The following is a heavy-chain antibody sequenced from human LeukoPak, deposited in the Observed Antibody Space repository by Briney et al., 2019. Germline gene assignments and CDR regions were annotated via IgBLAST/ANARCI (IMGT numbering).Heavy chain of an antibody. D-gene: IGHD2-2*01. CDR2: ISSSGSTI. J-gene: IGHJ4*02. Sequence: GGSLRLSCAASGFTFSDYYMSWIRQAPGKGLEWVSYISSSGSTIYYADSVKGRFTISRDNAKNSLYLQMNSLRAEDTAVYYSARVVSSTAYLDYWGQGTLVTVSS. V-gene: IGHV3-11*01. CDR3: ARVVSSTAYLDY. CDR1: GFTFSDYY.